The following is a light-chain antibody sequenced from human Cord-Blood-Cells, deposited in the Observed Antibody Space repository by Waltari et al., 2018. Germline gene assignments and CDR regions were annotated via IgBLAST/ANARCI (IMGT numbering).Light chain of an antibody. CDR2: YDS. Sequence: SYVLTQPPSVSVAPGKTARITCGGNNIASKSVHWYQQKPGQAPVLVIYYDSDRPSGIPERFSGSNSGNTATLTISRVEAGDEADYYCQVWDSSSDRLYVFGTGTKVTVL. CDR3: QVWDSSSDRLYV. CDR1: NIASKS. J-gene: IGLJ1*01. V-gene: IGLV3-21*04.